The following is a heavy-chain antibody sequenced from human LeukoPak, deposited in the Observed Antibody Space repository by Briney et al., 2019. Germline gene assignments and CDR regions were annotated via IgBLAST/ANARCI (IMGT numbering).Heavy chain of an antibody. CDR2: MSPNSGNT. CDR3: ARNAPKTGDFFY. Sequence: ASVNVSCKASGYTFTGYYMHWVRQATRQGLEWMGWMSPNSGNTGYAQKFQGRVTLTRDTSISTAYMELSSLTSEDTAVYYCARNAPKTGDFFYWGQGTLVSVSS. J-gene: IGHJ4*02. CDR1: GYTFTGYY. D-gene: IGHD7-27*01. V-gene: IGHV1-8*02.